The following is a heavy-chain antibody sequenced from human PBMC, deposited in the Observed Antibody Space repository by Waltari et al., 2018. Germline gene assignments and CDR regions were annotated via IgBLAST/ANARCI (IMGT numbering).Heavy chain of an antibody. Sequence: EVQLVESGGGLVKPGGSLRLSCAASGFTFSSYSMNWVRQAPGKGLEWVSYISSSSSYRYNADAEKGRFTISRDNAKNSLYLQMNSLRAEDTAVYYCARDPGGYSSSSGYWGQGTLVIVSS. V-gene: IGHV3-21*01. CDR3: ARDPGGYSSSSGY. CDR1: GFTFSSYS. CDR2: ISSSSSYR. J-gene: IGHJ4*02. D-gene: IGHD6-6*01.